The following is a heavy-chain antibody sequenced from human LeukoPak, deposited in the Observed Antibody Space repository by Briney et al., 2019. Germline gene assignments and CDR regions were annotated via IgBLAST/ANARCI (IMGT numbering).Heavy chain of an antibody. J-gene: IGHJ4*02. Sequence: SGGSLRLSCAASGFTFSSYGMHWVRQAPGKGLEWVAFIRYDGSNKYYADSVKGRFTISRDNSKNTLYLQMNSLRAEDTAVYYCAKGGPFRRIVGANYWGQGTLVTVSS. V-gene: IGHV3-30*02. CDR1: GFTFSSYG. D-gene: IGHD1-26*01. CDR3: AKGGPFRRIVGANY. CDR2: IRYDGSNK.